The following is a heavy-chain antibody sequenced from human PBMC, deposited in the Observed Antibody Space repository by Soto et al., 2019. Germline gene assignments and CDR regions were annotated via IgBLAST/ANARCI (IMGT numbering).Heavy chain of an antibody. J-gene: IGHJ4*02. CDR3: ARGDYGRTADFLSN. CDR1: GYTFTNYG. D-gene: IGHD4-17*01. CDR2: ISVYNGNT. Sequence: ASVKASCKASGYTFTNYGISWVRQAPGQGLEWMGWISVYNGNTNYAQKFQGRVTMTTDTSTSKAYMELRSLRSDDTAIYYCARGDYGRTADFLSNWGQGTLITI. V-gene: IGHV1-18*04.